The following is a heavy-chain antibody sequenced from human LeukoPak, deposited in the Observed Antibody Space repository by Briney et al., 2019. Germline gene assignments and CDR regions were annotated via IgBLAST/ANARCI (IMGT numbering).Heavy chain of an antibody. V-gene: IGHV4-59*05. Sequence: PSETLSLTCTVSAGSISSYSWSWIRQPPGKGLEWIRSIYYSGSTYYNPSLKSRVTISVDTSKNQFSLKLSSVTAADTAVYYCARGGPPADWGQGTLVTVSS. CDR2: IYYSGST. CDR3: ARGGPPAD. CDR1: AGSISSYS. J-gene: IGHJ4*02. D-gene: IGHD3-16*01.